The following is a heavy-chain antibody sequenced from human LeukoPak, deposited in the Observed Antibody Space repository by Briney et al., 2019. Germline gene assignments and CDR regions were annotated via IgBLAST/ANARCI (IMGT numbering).Heavy chain of an antibody. CDR1: GFTFSSHW. J-gene: IGHJ4*02. V-gene: IGHV3-7*01. D-gene: IGHD3-10*02. Sequence: GGSLRLSCAASGFTFSSHWMIWVRQAPGKGLEWVANIRQDGTEIYYVDSVKGRFTISRDNAKNSLYLQMNSLRADDTAVYYCARCSSRRSASDYWGQGTLVTVSS. CDR2: IRQDGTEI. CDR3: ARCSSRRSASDY.